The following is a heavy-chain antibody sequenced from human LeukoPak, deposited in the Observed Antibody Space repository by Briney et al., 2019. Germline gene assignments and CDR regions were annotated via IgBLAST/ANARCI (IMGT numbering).Heavy chain of an antibody. CDR2: INHSGST. J-gene: IGHJ5*02. CDR3: ARVPLAVAGLGDWFDP. D-gene: IGHD6-19*01. Sequence: SETLSLTCAVYGGSFSGYYWSWIRQPPGKGLEWIGEINHSGSTNYNPSLKSRVTISVDTSKNQFSLKLNSVTPEDTAVYYCARVPLAVAGLGDWFDPWGQGTLVTVSS. CDR1: GGSFSGYY. V-gene: IGHV4-34*01.